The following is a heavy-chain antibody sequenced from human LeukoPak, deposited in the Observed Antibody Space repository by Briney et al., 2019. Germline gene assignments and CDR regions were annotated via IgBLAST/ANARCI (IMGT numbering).Heavy chain of an antibody. CDR2: IYYSGTT. Sequence: SETLSLTCTVSGGSISSYYWSWIRQPPGKGLEWIGYIYYSGTTNYNLSLKSRVTISADTSKNQFSLKLSSVTAADTAVYYCARGVYIAAAQYGYWGQGTLVTVSS. V-gene: IGHV4-59*01. CDR3: ARGVYIAAAQYGY. CDR1: GGSISSYY. J-gene: IGHJ4*02. D-gene: IGHD6-13*01.